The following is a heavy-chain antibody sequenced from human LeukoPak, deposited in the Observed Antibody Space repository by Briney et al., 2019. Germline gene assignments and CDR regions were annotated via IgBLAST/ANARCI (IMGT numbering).Heavy chain of an antibody. CDR2: ISSSSSTI. V-gene: IGHV3-48*04. D-gene: IGHD6-19*01. J-gene: IGHJ3*02. CDR3: ARDRHIAVAAFDI. Sequence: PGGSLRLSCAASGFTFSSYSMNWVRQAPGKGLEWVSYISSSSSTIYYADSVKGRFTISRDNVKNSLYLQMNSLRAEDTAVYYCARDRHIAVAAFDIWGQGTMVTVSS. CDR1: GFTFSSYS.